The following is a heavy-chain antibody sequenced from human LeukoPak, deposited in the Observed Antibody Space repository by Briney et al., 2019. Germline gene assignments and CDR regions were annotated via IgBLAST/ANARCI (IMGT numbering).Heavy chain of an antibody. CDR2: IHHSGST. J-gene: IGHJ4*02. Sequence: PSETLSLTCAVSGYSISRGYHWGWIRQPPGKGLEWIGSIHHSGSTYYNSSLKSRVTISVDTSKNQFPLKVSSVTAADTAVYYCARVNWNPDYWGQGTLVTVSS. D-gene: IGHD1-1*01. V-gene: IGHV4-38-2*01. CDR1: GYSISRGYH. CDR3: ARVNWNPDY.